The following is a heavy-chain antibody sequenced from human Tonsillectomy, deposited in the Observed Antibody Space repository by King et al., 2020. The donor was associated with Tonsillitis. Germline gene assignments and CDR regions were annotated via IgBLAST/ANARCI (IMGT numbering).Heavy chain of an antibody. Sequence: QLVQSGGGLVQPGRSLRLSCAASGFTFDDYAMHWVRQAPGKGLEWVSGISWNSGSIGYADSVKGRFTISRDNAKNSLYLQMNSLRAEDTALYYCAKDMTPSSGCYGDSRYFDLWGRGTLVTVSS. V-gene: IGHV3-9*01. J-gene: IGHJ2*01. CDR1: GFTFDDYA. CDR3: AKDMTPSSGCYGDSRYFDL. D-gene: IGHD6-19*01. CDR2: ISWNSGSI.